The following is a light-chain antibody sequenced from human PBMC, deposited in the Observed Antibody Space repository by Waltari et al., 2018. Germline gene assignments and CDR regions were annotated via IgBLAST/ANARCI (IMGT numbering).Light chain of an antibody. J-gene: IGKJ4*01. V-gene: IGKV3-15*01. CDR2: DVS. Sequence: EIVMTQSPVTLYVSPGERATISCRASQGVSSKLAWYQQKFGQAPKVLIYDVSTRATGTPARFSGTGSGTEFTLIISSLQSEDFALYYCQQYDNWPLTFGGGTKVEIK. CDR1: QGVSSK. CDR3: QQYDNWPLT.